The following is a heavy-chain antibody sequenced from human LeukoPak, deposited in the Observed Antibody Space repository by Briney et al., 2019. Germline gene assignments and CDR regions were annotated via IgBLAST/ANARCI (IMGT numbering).Heavy chain of an antibody. CDR1: GDTFSSDA. CDR2: ITSVDDST. CDR3: AIWVRNGWPYFDY. V-gene: IGHV3-23*01. D-gene: IGHD6-19*01. J-gene: IGHJ4*02. Sequence: GGSLRLSCAVSGDTFSSDAFSWVRQAPGKGLEWVSAITSVDDSTYFADSVKGRFTISRDYSKNTVHLQMNSLRAEDTALYYCAIWVRNGWPYFDYWGQGTLVTVSS.